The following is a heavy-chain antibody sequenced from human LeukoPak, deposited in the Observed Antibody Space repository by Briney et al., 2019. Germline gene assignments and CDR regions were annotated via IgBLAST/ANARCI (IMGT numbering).Heavy chain of an antibody. CDR3: ARERIVGATEGFDY. J-gene: IGHJ4*02. Sequence: GGSLRLPCAASGFTFRDYYMRWLRQAPGKALEWGSYISSSGSTIYYADSVKGRFTISRDNAKNSLYLQMNSLRAEDTAVYYCARERIVGATEGFDYWGQGTLVTVSS. V-gene: IGHV3-11*01. CDR2: ISSSGSTI. CDR1: GFTFRDYY. D-gene: IGHD1-26*01.